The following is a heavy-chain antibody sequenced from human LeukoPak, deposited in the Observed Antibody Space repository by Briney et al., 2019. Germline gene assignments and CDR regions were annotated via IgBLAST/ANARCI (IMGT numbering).Heavy chain of an antibody. J-gene: IGHJ6*04. V-gene: IGHV4-38-2*01. CDR1: GYSIGSGFY. D-gene: IGHD3-10*01. CDR3: ARASGSYGSGSYYYSGMDV. CDR2: IFHSGSS. Sequence: SETLSLTCAVSGYSIGSGFYWGWIRQPPGKGLEWIGSIFHSGSSYYNPSLKSRVTISVDTSKNQFSLKLGSVTAADTALYYCARASGSYGSGSYYYSGMDVWGKGTTVTVSS.